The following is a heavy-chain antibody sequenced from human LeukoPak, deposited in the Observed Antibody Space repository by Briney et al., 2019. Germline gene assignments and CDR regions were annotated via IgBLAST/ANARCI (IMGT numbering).Heavy chain of an antibody. CDR1: GGTISSDY. D-gene: IGHD2/OR15-2a*01. CDR2: IYYSGTS. Sequence: SETLSLTCTVSGGTISSDYWSWLRQPPGKGLEWIGYIYYSGTSNYNPSLKSRVTVTVDTSKNHFSLKLSSVTAADMAVYYCARGPNNFDYWGQGTLVTVSS. J-gene: IGHJ4*02. CDR3: ARGPNNFDY. V-gene: IGHV4-59*01.